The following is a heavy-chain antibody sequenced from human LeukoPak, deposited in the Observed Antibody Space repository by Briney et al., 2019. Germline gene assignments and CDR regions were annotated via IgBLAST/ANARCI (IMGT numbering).Heavy chain of an antibody. CDR3: ARVRMLVKYCSGGSCYGLGY. V-gene: IGHV1-46*01. D-gene: IGHD2-15*01. CDR1: GYTFTSYY. CDR2: INPSGGST. Sequence: ASVKVSCKASGYTFTSYYMHWVRQAPGQGLEWMGIINPSGGSTSYAQKFQGRVTMTRDTSTSTVYMELSSLRSEDTAVYYCARVRMLVKYCSGGSCYGLGYWGQGTLVTVSS. J-gene: IGHJ4*02.